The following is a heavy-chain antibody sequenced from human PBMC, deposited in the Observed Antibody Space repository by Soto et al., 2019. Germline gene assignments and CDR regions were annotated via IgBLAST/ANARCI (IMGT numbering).Heavy chain of an antibody. CDR2: INWNGGSM. CDR1: GFTFDDYG. CDR3: ARDSSLDY. Sequence: EVQLGESGGGVVRPGGSLRLSCAASGFTFDDYGMNWVRQTPGKGLEWVSGINWNGGSMGYADSVKGRFTISRDNAKNSLYLQMNSLRAEDAALYYCARDSSLDYWGQGTLVTVSS. J-gene: IGHJ4*02. V-gene: IGHV3-20*04.